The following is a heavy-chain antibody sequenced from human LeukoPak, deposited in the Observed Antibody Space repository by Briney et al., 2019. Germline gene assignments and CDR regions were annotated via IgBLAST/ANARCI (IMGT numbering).Heavy chain of an antibody. D-gene: IGHD6-13*01. V-gene: IGHV4-59*01. J-gene: IGHJ4*02. CDR2: IYYSGST. CDR1: ACSISSYY. Sequence: PLVTLSLTCTVSACSISSYYWIWMRQPPGKGLEWIVYIYYSGSTNYNPSLKSRFTISVCTSNNQFSVKLSSVTAADTAVYYCARCGRSWYGLGDFDYWGQGNLVAVSS. CDR3: ARCGRSWYGLGDFDY.